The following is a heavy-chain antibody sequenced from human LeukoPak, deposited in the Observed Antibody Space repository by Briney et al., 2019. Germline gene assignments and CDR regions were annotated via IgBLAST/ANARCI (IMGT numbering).Heavy chain of an antibody. CDR2: IYYSGST. J-gene: IGHJ3*02. CDR1: GGSISSYA. CDR3: ARHGGESIVAMILHAFDI. Sequence: SGTLSLTCTASGGSISSYAWNWIRQAPGKGLEWIGAIYYSGSTNYNPSLKSRVPMSVDTSKNQFSLKLRSVTAADTAVYYCARHGGESIVAMILHAFDIWGQGTMVTVSS. D-gene: IGHD5-12*01. V-gene: IGHV4-59*08.